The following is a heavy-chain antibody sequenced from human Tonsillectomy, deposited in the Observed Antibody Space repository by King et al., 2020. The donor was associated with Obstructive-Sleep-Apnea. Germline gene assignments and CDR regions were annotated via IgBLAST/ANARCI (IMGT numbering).Heavy chain of an antibody. D-gene: IGHD2-2*01. Sequence: VQLVESGGGLVQPGGSLRLSCAASGFTFSSYAMSCVRQAPGKGLEWVSAISGSGGSTYYADSVKGRFTISRDNSKNTLYLQMNSLRAEDTAGYYCAKGAIHLPAAFYYYGMDVWGQGTTVTVSS. J-gene: IGHJ6*02. CDR3: AKGAIHLPAAFYYYGMDV. CDR1: GFTFSSYA. CDR2: ISGSGGST. V-gene: IGHV3-23*04.